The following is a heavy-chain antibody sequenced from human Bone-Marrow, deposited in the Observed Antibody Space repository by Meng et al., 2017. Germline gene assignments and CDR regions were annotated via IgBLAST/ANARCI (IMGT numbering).Heavy chain of an antibody. Sequence: ASVKVSCKASGYTFTSYDINWVRQAPGQGLEWMGWMNPNSGNTGYAQKFQGRVTMTRNNSISTAYMELSSLRSEDTAVYYCARERPDGYYLGDSSGYCRDDSFDIWGQGTMVTVSS. J-gene: IGHJ3*02. CDR3: ARERPDGYYLGDSSGYCRDDSFDI. CDR2: MNPNSGNT. D-gene: IGHD3-22*01. V-gene: IGHV1-8*01. CDR1: GYTFTSYD.